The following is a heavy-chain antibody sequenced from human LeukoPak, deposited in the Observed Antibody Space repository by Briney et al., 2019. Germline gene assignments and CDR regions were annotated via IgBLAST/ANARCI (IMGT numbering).Heavy chain of an antibody. CDR1: GFTFSSYA. CDR2: IKEDGSEK. D-gene: IGHD3-10*01. J-gene: IGHJ4*02. V-gene: IGHV3-7*01. Sequence: PGGSLRLSCAASGFTFSSYAMHWVRQAPGKGLEWVANIKEDGSEKYYVDSVKGRFTISRDNAKNSLYLQMNSLRAEDTAVYYCAGAKEDYYGSGSYSAYDWGQGTLVTVSS. CDR3: AGAKEDYYGSGSYSAYD.